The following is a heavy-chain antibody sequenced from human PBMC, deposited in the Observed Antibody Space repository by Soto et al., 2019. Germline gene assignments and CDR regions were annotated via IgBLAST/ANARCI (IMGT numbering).Heavy chain of an antibody. CDR3: ARAVSYEANSPYFDY. J-gene: IGHJ4*02. V-gene: IGHV4-59*01. CDR1: GGSISSYY. D-gene: IGHD3-10*01. CDR2: IYYSGST. Sequence: LSLTCTVSGGSISSYYWSWIRQPPGKGLEWIGYIYYSGSTNYNPSLKSRVTISVDTSKNQFSLKLSSVTAADTAVYYCARAVSYEANSPYFDYWGQGTLVTVSS.